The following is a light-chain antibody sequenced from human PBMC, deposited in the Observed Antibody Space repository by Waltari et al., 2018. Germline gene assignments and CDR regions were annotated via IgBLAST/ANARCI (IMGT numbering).Light chain of an antibody. CDR1: KLENKY. V-gene: IGLV3-1*01. Sequence: SYELTQAPSVSVSPGQTASITCSGEKLENKYVYWYQQKAGQSPVLVIHQDTKRPSGSPELFSGSNAGNTATLTISGTQAVDEADYYCQAWDSNTVIFGGGTKLTVL. J-gene: IGLJ2*01. CDR3: QAWDSNTVI. CDR2: QDT.